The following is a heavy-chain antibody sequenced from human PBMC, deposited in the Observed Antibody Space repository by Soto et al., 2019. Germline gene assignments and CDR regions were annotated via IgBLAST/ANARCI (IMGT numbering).Heavy chain of an antibody. Sequence: LRLSCAASGFTFSSYWMSWVRQAPGKGLEWVANIKQDGSEKYYVDSVKGRFTISRDNAKNSLYLQMNSLRAEDTAVYYCARDRYYYDSSGYYSGFDYWGQGTLVTVSS. CDR2: IKQDGSEK. D-gene: IGHD3-22*01. CDR3: ARDRYYYDSSGYYSGFDY. V-gene: IGHV3-7*03. J-gene: IGHJ4*02. CDR1: GFTFSSYW.